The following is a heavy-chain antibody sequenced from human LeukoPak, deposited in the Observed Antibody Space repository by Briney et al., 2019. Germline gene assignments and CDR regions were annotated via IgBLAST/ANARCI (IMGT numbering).Heavy chain of an antibody. Sequence: SGPTLVKPTQTLTLTCTFSGFSISTSGVGVGWIRQPPEKALEWLALIYWDDDKRYSPSLKGRLTITKDTSKNQVVLTLTNMDPVDTATYYCGHLLYYYDGTAYYAFDYWGQGTLVTVSS. V-gene: IGHV2-5*02. J-gene: IGHJ4*02. D-gene: IGHD3-22*01. CDR3: GHLLYYYDGTAYYAFDY. CDR1: GFSISTSGVG. CDR2: IYWDDDK.